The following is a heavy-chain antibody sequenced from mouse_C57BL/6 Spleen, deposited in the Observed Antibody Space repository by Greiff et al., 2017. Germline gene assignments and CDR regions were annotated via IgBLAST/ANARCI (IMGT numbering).Heavy chain of an antibody. CDR2: INPSNGGT. Sequence: VQLQQSGTELVKPGASVKLSCKASGYTFTSYWMHWVKQRPGQGLEWIGNINPSNGGTNYNEKFKSKATLTVDKSSSTSYMQLSSLTSEDSAVYYCARSLWYYAMDYWGQGTSVTVSS. CDR1: GYTFTSYW. J-gene: IGHJ4*01. CDR3: ARSLWYYAMDY. D-gene: IGHD1-1*02. V-gene: IGHV1-53*01.